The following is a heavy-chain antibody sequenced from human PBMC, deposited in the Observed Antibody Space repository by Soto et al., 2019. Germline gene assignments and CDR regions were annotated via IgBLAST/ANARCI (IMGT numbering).Heavy chain of an antibody. D-gene: IGHD6-13*01. V-gene: IGHV4-39*02. J-gene: IGHJ6*02. CDR2: IYYSGST. CDR3: ARDREAAAGNYYYGMDV. CDR1: GGSIRSSSYY. Sequence: SETLALTCTVSGGSIRSSSYYWGWIRQPPGKGLEWIGSIYYSGSTYYNPSLKSRVTISVDTSKNQFSLKLSSVTAADTAVYYCARDREAAAGNYYYGMDVWGQGTTVTVSS.